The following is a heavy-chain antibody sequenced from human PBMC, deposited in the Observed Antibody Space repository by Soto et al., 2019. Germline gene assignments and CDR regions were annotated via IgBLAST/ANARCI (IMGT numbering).Heavy chain of an antibody. CDR2: IIPIFGTA. J-gene: IGHJ6*02. CDR3: ARGIGISVNAMDV. CDR1: GGTSSSYA. D-gene: IGHD3-3*02. Sequence: QVQLVQSGAEVKKPGSSVKVSCKASGGTSSSYAINWVRQAPGQGLEWMGGIIPIFGTANYAQKLQGRVTIIADESTSTSYIELGSLRSEDTAGYYCARGIGISVNAMDVWGQGTTVTVSS. V-gene: IGHV1-69*01.